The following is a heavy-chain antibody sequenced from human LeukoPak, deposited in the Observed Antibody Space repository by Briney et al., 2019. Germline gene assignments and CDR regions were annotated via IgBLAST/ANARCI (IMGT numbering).Heavy chain of an antibody. D-gene: IGHD1-1*01. J-gene: IGHJ4*02. Sequence: ASVKVSCKASGYTFTSYYMHWVRQAPGQGLEWMGIINPSGGSTNYAQKFQGRVTMTRDTSISTAYMELSRLRSDDTAVYYCARVGSGTGLDYWGQGTLVTVPS. CDR3: ARVGSGTGLDY. CDR1: GYTFTSYY. CDR2: INPSGGST. V-gene: IGHV1-2*02.